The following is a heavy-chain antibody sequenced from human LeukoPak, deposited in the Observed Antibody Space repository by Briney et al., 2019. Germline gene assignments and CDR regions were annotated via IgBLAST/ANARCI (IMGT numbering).Heavy chain of an antibody. Sequence: SETLSLTCTVSGGSISSYYWSWIRQPAGKGLEWIGRIHTSGSTNYSPSLKSRATMSVDTSKNQFSLKLSSVTAADTAVYYCAREPTSNTFDYWGQGTLVTVS. CDR3: AREPTSNTFDY. CDR1: GGSISSYY. D-gene: IGHD2-2*01. CDR2: IHTSGST. J-gene: IGHJ4*02. V-gene: IGHV4-4*07.